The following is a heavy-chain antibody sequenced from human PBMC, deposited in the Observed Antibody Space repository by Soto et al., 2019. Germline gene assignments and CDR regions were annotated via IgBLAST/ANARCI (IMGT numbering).Heavy chain of an antibody. CDR1: GFTFSSYG. D-gene: IGHD4-17*01. CDR2: IWYDGSNK. CDR3: AREDYGDYVGYYGMDV. V-gene: IGHV3-33*01. J-gene: IGHJ6*02. Sequence: QVQLVESGGGVVQPGRSLRLSCAASGFTFSSYGMHWVRQAPGKGLEWVAVIWYDGSNKYYADSVKGRFTISRDNSKNTLYLQMNSLRAEDTAVYYCAREDYGDYVGYYGMDVWGQGTTVTVSS.